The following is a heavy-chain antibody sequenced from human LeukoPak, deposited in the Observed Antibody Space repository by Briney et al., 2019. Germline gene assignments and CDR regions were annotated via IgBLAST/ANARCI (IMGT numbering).Heavy chain of an antibody. J-gene: IGHJ4*02. V-gene: IGHV4-59*01. CDR2: IYYSGST. CDR1: GGSISSYY. CDR3: ARRRDRYYFDY. Sequence: SETLSLTCTVSGGSISSYYWSWIRQPPGKGLEWIGYIYYSGSTNYNPSLKSRVTISVDTSKNQFSLKLSSLTAADTAVYYCARRRDRYYFDYWGQGTLVTVSS.